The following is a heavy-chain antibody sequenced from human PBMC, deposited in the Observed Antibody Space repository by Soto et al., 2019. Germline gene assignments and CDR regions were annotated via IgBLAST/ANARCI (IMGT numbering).Heavy chain of an antibody. D-gene: IGHD2-15*01. J-gene: IGHJ4*02. Sequence: QVQLVQSGAEVKKPGSSVKVSCKASGGTFSSYTISWVRQAPGQGLEWMGRIIPILGIANYAQKFQGRVTITADKSTSTAYMELSSLSSEDTAVYYCARAATIALCYFDYWVQGTLVTVSS. CDR2: IIPILGIA. CDR3: ARAATIALCYFDY. CDR1: GGTFSSYT. V-gene: IGHV1-69*02.